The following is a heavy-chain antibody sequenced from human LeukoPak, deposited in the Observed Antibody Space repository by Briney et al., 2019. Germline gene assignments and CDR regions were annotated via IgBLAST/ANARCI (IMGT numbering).Heavy chain of an antibody. CDR1: GFTFSEHY. Sequence: GGSLRLSCVASGFTFSEHYMNWIRQAPGRGLEWLSYISGGAHDINYADSVKGRFTISRDNAKNSLSLQMDGLRAEDTAVYYCARDDALGDNALDIWGQGTMVTVSS. D-gene: IGHD3-16*01. J-gene: IGHJ3*02. V-gene: IGHV3-11*04. CDR2: ISGGAHDI. CDR3: ARDDALGDNALDI.